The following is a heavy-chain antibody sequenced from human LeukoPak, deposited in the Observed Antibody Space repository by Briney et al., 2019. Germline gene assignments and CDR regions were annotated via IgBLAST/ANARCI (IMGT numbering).Heavy chain of an antibody. CDR3: ARRGTGHGMDV. CDR2: INNDGSSA. CDR1: GFTFNNYW. J-gene: IGHJ6*02. V-gene: IGHV3-74*01. D-gene: IGHD1-1*01. Sequence: GGSLRLSCAASGFTFNNYWIHWVRQVPGKGLVWVSRINNDGSSASYVDSVKGRFTISRDNAKNTLFLQMNSLRAEDTAVYYCARRGTGHGMDVWGQGTTVTVSS.